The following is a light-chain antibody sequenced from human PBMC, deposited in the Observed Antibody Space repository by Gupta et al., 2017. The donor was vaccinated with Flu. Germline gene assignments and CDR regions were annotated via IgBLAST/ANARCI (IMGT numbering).Light chain of an antibody. CDR1: QSVSRY. CDR3: QQRRNSHT. V-gene: IGKV3-11*01. J-gene: IGKJ3*01. Sequence: IVLTQSPATLSLSPGERATLACRASQSVSRYLAWYQQQPGQAPSILIYDATTRATAITARFSGSGSGTAFTLTSISPEDEEFEVYYWQQRRNSHTFGHGTKVDIK. CDR2: DAT.